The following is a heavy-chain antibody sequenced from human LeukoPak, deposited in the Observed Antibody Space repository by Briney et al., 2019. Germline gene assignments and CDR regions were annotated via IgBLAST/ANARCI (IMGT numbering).Heavy chain of an antibody. D-gene: IGHD2-8*01. CDR1: GYTFTSYE. CDR3: ARGRDEDIVLMMYAAQDWFDL. J-gene: IGHJ5*02. V-gene: IGHV1-8*01. Sequence: ASVKVSCKASGYTFTSYEINWVRHAHAQGLEWMGWMNPNSGNTGYAEKFQGRATMTRNTSISTAYMELSSLRSEDTAVYYCARGRDEDIVLMMYAAQDWFDLWGRGTLVTASS. CDR2: MNPNSGNT.